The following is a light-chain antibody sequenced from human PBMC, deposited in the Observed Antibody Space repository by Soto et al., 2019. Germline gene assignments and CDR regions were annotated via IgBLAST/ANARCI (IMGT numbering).Light chain of an antibody. Sequence: QSALTQPASVSGSPGLSITISCTGTSSDVGGYNYVSWYQQHPGKAPKLMIYDVSNRPSGVSNRFSGSKSANTASLTISGLQAEDEADYYCSSYTSSSTRVFGTGTKLTVL. CDR1: SSDVGGYNY. V-gene: IGLV2-14*01. J-gene: IGLJ1*01. CDR3: SSYTSSSTRV. CDR2: DVS.